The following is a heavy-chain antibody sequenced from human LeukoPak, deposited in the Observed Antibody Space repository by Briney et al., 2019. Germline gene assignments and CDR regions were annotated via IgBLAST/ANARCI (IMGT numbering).Heavy chain of an antibody. Sequence: PSETPSLPWTVSCGSISSSSYYWGWVPQPPGKGLEWIGSIYYSGSTYYNPSLKSRVTISVDTSKNQFSLKLSSVTAADTAVYYCARRFDYWGQGTLVTVSS. CDR3: ARRFDY. V-gene: IGHV4-39*01. J-gene: IGHJ4*02. CDR2: IYYSGST. CDR1: CGSISSSSYY.